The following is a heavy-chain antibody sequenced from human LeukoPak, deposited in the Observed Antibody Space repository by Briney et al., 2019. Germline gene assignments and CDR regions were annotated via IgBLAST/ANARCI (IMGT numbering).Heavy chain of an antibody. J-gene: IGHJ4*02. CDR2: ISGSGGST. Sequence: GGSLRLSCAASGFTFSSYAMSWVRHTPRKGLEWVSSISGSGGSTYYADAVKGRFAISRGNSKNTLSLQMNSLRAEDTAIYYCAKVSYGVLDYWGQGTLVTVSS. CDR3: AKVSYGVLDY. CDR1: GFTFSSYA. D-gene: IGHD4-17*01. V-gene: IGHV3-23*01.